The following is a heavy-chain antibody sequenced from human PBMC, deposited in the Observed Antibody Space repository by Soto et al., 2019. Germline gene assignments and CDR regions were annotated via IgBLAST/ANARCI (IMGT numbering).Heavy chain of an antibody. CDR3: ARAAGLY. V-gene: IGHV3-66*01. CDR2: IYSDGTT. CDR1: GLTVSSNY. D-gene: IGHD3-10*01. J-gene: IGHJ4*02. Sequence: EVQLVESGGGLVQPGGSLRVSCAASGLTVSSNYMSWVRQAPGKGLEWLSVIYSDGTTYYGDSVKGRFTISRDNSKNTLYLQMTSLRAEDTAVYYCARAAGLYWGQGTLVSVSS.